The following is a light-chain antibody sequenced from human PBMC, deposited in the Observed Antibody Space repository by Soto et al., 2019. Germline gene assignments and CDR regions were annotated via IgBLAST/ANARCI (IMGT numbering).Light chain of an antibody. CDR2: GAS. CDR1: QSVSSSY. V-gene: IGKV3-20*01. J-gene: IGKJ5*01. CDR3: QQYGNSPIT. Sequence: EIVLTQSPGTLSLSPGERATLSCRASQSVSSSYLAWYQQKPGQAPRLLIDGASSRATGVPDRFSGTGSGTDFTLTISRLEPEDFAVFYCQQYGNSPITFGQGTRLE.